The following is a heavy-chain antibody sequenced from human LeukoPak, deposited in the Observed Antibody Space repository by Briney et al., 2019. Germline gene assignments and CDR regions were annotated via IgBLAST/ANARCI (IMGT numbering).Heavy chain of an antibody. CDR2: IKSKNDGGTT. CDR3: TTDRLYTMVRGVIINLSDY. Sequence: GGSLRLSCAASGFTFSNAWMSWVRQAPGKGLEWVGRIKSKNDGGTTDYAAPVKGRFTISRDDSKNTLYLQMNSLKTEDTAVYYCTTDRLYTMVRGVIINLSDYWGQGTLVTVSS. CDR1: GFTFSNAW. V-gene: IGHV3-15*01. D-gene: IGHD3-10*01. J-gene: IGHJ4*02.